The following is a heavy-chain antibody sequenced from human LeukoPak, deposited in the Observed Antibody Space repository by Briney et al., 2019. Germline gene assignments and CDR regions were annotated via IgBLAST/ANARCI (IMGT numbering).Heavy chain of an antibody. Sequence: GASVKVSCKASGYTFTSYGISWVRQAPGQGLEWMGRIIPILGIANYAQKFQGRVTITADKSTSTAYMELSSLRSEDTAVYYCARDPEYYYDSSGYYNWFDPWGQGTLVTVSS. CDR3: ARDPEYYYDSSGYYNWFDP. D-gene: IGHD3-22*01. V-gene: IGHV1-69*04. CDR2: IIPILGIA. CDR1: GYTFTSYG. J-gene: IGHJ5*02.